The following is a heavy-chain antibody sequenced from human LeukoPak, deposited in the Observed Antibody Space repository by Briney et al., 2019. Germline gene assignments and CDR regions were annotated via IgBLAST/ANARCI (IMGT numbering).Heavy chain of an antibody. D-gene: IGHD6-19*01. CDR3: ARDQEQWRVGSAFDI. V-gene: IGHV3-21*01. CDR1: GFTFSSYS. CDR2: ISSSSSYI. J-gene: IGHJ3*02. Sequence: GGSLRLSCAASGFTFSSYSMNWVRQAPGKGLEWVSSISSSSSYIYYADSVKGRFTISRDNAKNSLYLQMNSLRAEDTAVYYCARDQEQWRVGSAFDIWGQGTMVTVSS.